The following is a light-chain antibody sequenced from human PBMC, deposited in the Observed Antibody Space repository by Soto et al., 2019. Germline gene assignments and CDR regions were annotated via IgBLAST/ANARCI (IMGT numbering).Light chain of an antibody. J-gene: IGLJ7*01. V-gene: IGLV1-44*01. CDR2: NNN. CDR3: PSYDRSLSSPI. CDR1: SSNIGGNP. Sequence: QSVLTQPPSASGTPGQRVTISCSGSSSNIGGNPVNWYQQLPGTAPKLLIYNNNQRPSGVPDRFSGSKSGTSASLAITGLQADDAADYYCPSYDRSLSSPIFGGGTQLTVL.